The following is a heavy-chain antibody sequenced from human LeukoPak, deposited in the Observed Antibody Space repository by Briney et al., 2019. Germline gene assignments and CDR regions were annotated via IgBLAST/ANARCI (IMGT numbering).Heavy chain of an antibody. Sequence: GGSLRLSCAASGFTFSSYAMNWVRQAPGKGLEWDSSISGSGVSGRGGRTFYADSVKGRFTISRDNSKNTFYLQMSSLRADDTAIYYCAKGVAVGEGYYYYGMDVWGQGTRVTVS. CDR1: GFTFSSYA. V-gene: IGHV3-23*01. D-gene: IGHD6-19*01. CDR2: ISGSGVSGRGGRT. J-gene: IGHJ6*02. CDR3: AKGVAVGEGYYYYGMDV.